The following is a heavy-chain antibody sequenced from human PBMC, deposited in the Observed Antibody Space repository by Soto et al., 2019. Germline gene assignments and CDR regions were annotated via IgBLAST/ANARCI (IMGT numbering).Heavy chain of an antibody. CDR3: AGIAPYANGFYP. D-gene: IGHD3-16*01. V-gene: IGHV3-21*01. CDR2: IKSSSSYI. J-gene: IGHJ5*02. CDR1: GFTYSSYS. Sequence: GGSLRLSCAACGFTYSSYSINWVRQPPWKGLDGGSSIKSSSSYIYYEGSGRCRLDISRDKGTNSLYMQINSLRAQDTAVQYRAGIAPYANGFYPGGQGTLVTVSS.